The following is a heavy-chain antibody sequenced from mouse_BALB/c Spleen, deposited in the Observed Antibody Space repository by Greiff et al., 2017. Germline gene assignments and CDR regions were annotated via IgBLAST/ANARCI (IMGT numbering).Heavy chain of an antibody. Sequence: EVQLQQSGAELVKPGASVKLSCTASGFNIKDTYMHWVKQRPEQGLEWIGRIDPANGNTKYDPKFQGKATITADTSSNTAYLQLSSLTSEDTAVYYCAAVVARYWYFDVWGAGTTVTVSS. CDR2: IDPANGNT. CDR1: GFNIKDTY. V-gene: IGHV14-3*02. J-gene: IGHJ1*01. D-gene: IGHD1-1*01. CDR3: AAVVARYWYFDV.